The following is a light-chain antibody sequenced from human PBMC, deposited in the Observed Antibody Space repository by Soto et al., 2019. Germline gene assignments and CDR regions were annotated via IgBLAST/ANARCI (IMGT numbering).Light chain of an antibody. V-gene: IGKV3-20*01. CDR2: GAS. CDR3: QQYGSSPLT. CDR1: QSVSSSY. Sequence: GLTQSPGTLSLSPGERATLSCRASQSVSSSYLAWYQQKPGQAPRLLIYGASSRATGIPDRFSGSGSGTDFTLIISRLEPEDFAVYYCQQYGSSPLTFGGGTKVAIK. J-gene: IGKJ4*01.